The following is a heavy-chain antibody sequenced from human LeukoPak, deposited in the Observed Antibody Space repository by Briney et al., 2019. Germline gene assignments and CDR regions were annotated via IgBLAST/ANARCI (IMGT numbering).Heavy chain of an antibody. D-gene: IGHD2-2*01. CDR3: ANRGYCSSTSCLEGHWFDP. J-gene: IGHJ5*02. CDR1: GGTFSSYA. V-gene: IGHV1-69*05. CDR2: IIPIFGTA. Sequence: ASVKVSCKASGGTFSSYAISWVRQAPGQGLEWMGGIIPIFGTANYAQKFQGRVTITTDESTSTAYMELSSLRSEDTAVYYCANRGYCSSTSCLEGHWFDPWGQGTLVTVSS.